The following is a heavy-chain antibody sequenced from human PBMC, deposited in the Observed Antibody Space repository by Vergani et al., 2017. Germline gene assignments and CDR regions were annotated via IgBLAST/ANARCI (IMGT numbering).Heavy chain of an antibody. J-gene: IGHJ5*02. CDR2: ISAYNGNT. V-gene: IGHV1-18*01. CDR1: GYTFTSYG. Sequence: QVQLVQSGAEVKKPGASVKVSCKASGYTFTSYGISWVRQAPGQGLEWMGWISAYNGNTNYAQKLKGRVTMTTDTSTSTASMELRSLRSDDTAVYYCAGVTRGVWFDPWGQGTLVTVSS. CDR3: AGVTRGVWFDP. D-gene: IGHD4-23*01.